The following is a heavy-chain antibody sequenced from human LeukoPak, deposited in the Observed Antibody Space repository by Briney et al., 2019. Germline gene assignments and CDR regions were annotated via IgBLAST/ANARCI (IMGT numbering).Heavy chain of an antibody. Sequence: SETLSLTCTVSGYSISSGYYWGWIRQPPGKGLEWIGSTYHSGSTYYNPSLKSRVTISVDTSKNEFSLKLNSVTAADTAVYYCARKAPYYSDSSGPLGTYYFDYWGQGTLVTVSS. CDR2: TYHSGST. J-gene: IGHJ4*02. V-gene: IGHV4-38-2*02. CDR1: GYSISSGYY. CDR3: ARKAPYYSDSSGPLGTYYFDY. D-gene: IGHD3-22*01.